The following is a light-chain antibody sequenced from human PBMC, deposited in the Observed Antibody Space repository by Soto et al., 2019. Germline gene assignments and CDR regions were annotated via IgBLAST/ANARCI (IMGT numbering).Light chain of an antibody. CDR1: SSDVGAYDY. Sequence: QSVLTQPASVSGSPGQSITISCTGTSSDVGAYDYVSWYQHPPGKAPKLIIYEVNNRPSGVSNRFSGSKSGNTASLTISGTXAEDEADYYCSSYASNNILYVFGTGTKVTVL. J-gene: IGLJ1*01. V-gene: IGLV2-14*01. CDR2: EVN. CDR3: SSYASNNILYV.